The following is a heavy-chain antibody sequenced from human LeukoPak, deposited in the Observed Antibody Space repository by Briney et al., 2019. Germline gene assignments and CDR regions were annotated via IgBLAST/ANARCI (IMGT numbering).Heavy chain of an antibody. CDR1: GGSFSGYY. Sequence: SETLSLTCAVYGGSFSGYYWSWIRQPPGKGLEWIGEINHSGSTNYNPSLKRRVTISVDTSKNQFSLKLSSVTAADTAVYYCARGGYSYGNFDYWGQGTLFTVSS. J-gene: IGHJ4*02. CDR2: INHSGST. D-gene: IGHD5-18*01. CDR3: ARGGYSYGNFDY. V-gene: IGHV4-34*01.